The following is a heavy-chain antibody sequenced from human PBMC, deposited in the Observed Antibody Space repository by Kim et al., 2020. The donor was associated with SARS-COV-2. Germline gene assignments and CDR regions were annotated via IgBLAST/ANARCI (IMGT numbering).Heavy chain of an antibody. CDR3: ARGGQMTTINSLDY. J-gene: IGHJ4*02. D-gene: IGHD4-4*01. V-gene: IGHV3-74*01. Sequence: YAASVKGRFTIARDTAKNSPNLQMYSLRVEDTTLYYCARGGQMTTINSLDYWGQGILVTVSS.